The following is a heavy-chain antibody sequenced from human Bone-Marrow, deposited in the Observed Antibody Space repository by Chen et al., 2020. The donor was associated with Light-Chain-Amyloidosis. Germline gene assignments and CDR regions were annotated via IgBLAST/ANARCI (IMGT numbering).Heavy chain of an antibody. V-gene: IGHV3-7*05. D-gene: IGHD3-16*01. CDR3: TTEYLGAYDY. Sequence: EVQLVESGGGLVQPGESLRLSCAASGISFSNNWMSWVRQAPGKGLEWVANVQGDGSDKYYVDSVKGRFTISRDNAKNSLYLQMNSLRAEDTAVYYFTTEYLGAYDYWGQGTLLTVSS. CDR1: GISFSNNW. CDR2: VQGDGSDK. J-gene: IGHJ4*02.